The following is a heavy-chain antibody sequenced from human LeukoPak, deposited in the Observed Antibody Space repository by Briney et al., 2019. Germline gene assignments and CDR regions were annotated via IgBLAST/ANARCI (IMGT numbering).Heavy chain of an antibody. Sequence: ASVKVSCKASGYTFTSYGISWVRQAPGQGLEWMGWISAYNGNTNYAQKLQGRVTMTTDTSTSTAYMELRSLRSDDTAVYYCAIEGAIIAAAGTADYWGQGTLVTVSS. CDR2: ISAYNGNT. J-gene: IGHJ4*02. CDR1: GYTFTSYG. V-gene: IGHV1-18*01. CDR3: AIEGAIIAAAGTADY. D-gene: IGHD6-13*01.